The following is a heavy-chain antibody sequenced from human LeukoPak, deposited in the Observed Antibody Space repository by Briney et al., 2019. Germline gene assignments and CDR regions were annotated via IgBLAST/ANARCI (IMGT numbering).Heavy chain of an antibody. J-gene: IGHJ5*02. Sequence: ASVKVSCKASGYTFTGYYMHWVRQAPGQGLEWMGWINPNSGGTNYAQKFQGRVTMTRDTSISTAYMELSRLRSDDTAVYYCARWHEDYGDANWFDPWGQGTLVTVSS. D-gene: IGHD4-17*01. CDR1: GYTFTGYY. CDR3: ARWHEDYGDANWFDP. V-gene: IGHV1-2*02. CDR2: INPNSGGT.